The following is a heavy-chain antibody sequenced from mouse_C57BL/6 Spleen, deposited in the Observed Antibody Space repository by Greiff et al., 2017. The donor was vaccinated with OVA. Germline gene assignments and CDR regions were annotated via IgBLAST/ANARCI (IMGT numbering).Heavy chain of an antibody. V-gene: IGHV1-81*01. Sequence: QVQLQQSGAELARPGASVKLSCKASGYTFTSYGISWVKQRTGQGLEWIGEIYPRSGNTYYNEKFKGKATLTADKSSSTAYMELRSLTSEDSAVYFCARGRDYYGSSPHFDYWGQGTTLTVSS. D-gene: IGHD1-1*01. J-gene: IGHJ2*01. CDR2: IYPRSGNT. CDR3: ARGRDYYGSSPHFDY. CDR1: GYTFTSYG.